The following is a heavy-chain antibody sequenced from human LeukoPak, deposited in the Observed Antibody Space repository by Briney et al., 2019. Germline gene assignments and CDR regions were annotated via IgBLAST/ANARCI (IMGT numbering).Heavy chain of an antibody. CDR1: GYTFTSYG. CDR2: INPNSGGT. CDR3: ARIMDTSMLLDWFDP. J-gene: IGHJ5*02. Sequence: ASVKVSCKASGYTFTSYGISWVRQAPGQGLEWMGWINPNSGGTNYAQKFQGRVTMTSDTSISTAYMELSRLRSDDTAVYYCARIMDTSMLLDWFDPWGQGTLVTVSS. V-gene: IGHV1-2*02. D-gene: IGHD5-18*01.